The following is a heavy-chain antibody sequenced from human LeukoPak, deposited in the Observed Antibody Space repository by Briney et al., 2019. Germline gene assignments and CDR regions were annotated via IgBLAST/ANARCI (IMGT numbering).Heavy chain of an antibody. J-gene: IGHJ4*02. D-gene: IGHD3-22*01. CDR3: ATAPHQYYYDSSGSHFDY. V-gene: IGHV3-30*04. CDR1: GFTSSSYA. CDR2: MSYDGSNK. Sequence: GGSLRLSCAASGFTSSSYAMHWVRQAPGKGLEWVAVMSYDGSNKYYADSVKGRFTISRDNSENTLYLQMNSLRSEDTAVYYCATAPHQYYYDSSGSHFDYWGQGALVTVSS.